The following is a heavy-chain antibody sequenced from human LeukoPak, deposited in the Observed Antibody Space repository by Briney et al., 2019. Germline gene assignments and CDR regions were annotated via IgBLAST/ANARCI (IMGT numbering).Heavy chain of an antibody. V-gene: IGHV3-21*01. CDR1: GFTLSSYA. CDR3: ARDFHSWYRDF. D-gene: IGHD6-13*01. J-gene: IGHJ4*02. CDR2: IDSNSNYM. Sequence: GGSLRLSCAASGFTLSSYAMTWVRQAPGKGLEWVSLIDSNSNYMNYADSVKGRFTTSRDNAKNSLYLQMNSLRAEDTAVYYCARDFHSWYRDFWGQGTLVAVSS.